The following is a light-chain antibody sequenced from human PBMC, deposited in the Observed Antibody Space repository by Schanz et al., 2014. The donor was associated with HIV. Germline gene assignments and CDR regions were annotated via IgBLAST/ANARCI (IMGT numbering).Light chain of an antibody. Sequence: SSELTQPPSVSVSPGQTASITCSGDKLGDKYVCWYQQKPGQSPVLVMYQDNRRPSGIPERFSGSNSGNTATLTIGGTQAMDEADYYCQVWDSTLYVFGTGTKLTVL. J-gene: IGLJ1*01. CDR2: QDN. CDR1: KLGDKY. CDR3: QVWDSTLYV. V-gene: IGLV3-1*01.